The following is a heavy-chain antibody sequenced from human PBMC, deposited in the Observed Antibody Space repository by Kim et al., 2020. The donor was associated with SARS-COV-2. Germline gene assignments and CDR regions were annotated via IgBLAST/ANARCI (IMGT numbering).Heavy chain of an antibody. J-gene: IGHJ6*02. Sequence: GGSLRLSCAASGFTFSDYYMSWIRQAPGKGLEWVSYISSSSSYTNYADSVKGRFTISRDNAKNSLYLQMNSLRAEDTAVYYCARWPRYRWGNPSYYYYGMDVWGLGTTVTVSS. V-gene: IGHV3-11*03. CDR1: GFTFSDYY. D-gene: IGHD5-12*01. CDR3: ARWPRYRWGNPSYYYYGMDV. CDR2: ISSSSSYT.